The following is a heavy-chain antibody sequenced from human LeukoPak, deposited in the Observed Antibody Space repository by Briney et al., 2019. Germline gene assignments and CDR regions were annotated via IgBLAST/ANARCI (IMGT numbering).Heavy chain of an antibody. CDR3: ARGALGELLFDY. CDR2: IRAYNGNT. CDR1: GYTLTNYA. Sequence: ASVKVSCKASGYTLTNYAISWVRQAPGQGLEWMGWIRAYNGNTNYTQSLQDRVTMTTDTSTNAAYMKMMNLKSDDTAVYYCARGALGELLFDYWGQGTLVTVSS. V-gene: IGHV1-18*01. J-gene: IGHJ4*02. D-gene: IGHD3-16*01.